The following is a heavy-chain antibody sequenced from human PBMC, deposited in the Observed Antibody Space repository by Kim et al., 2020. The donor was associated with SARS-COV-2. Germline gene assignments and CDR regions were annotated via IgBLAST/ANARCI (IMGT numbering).Heavy chain of an antibody. Sequence: SETLSLTCAVSGVSINNTNWWTWVRQPPGKGLEWVGEVYRSGSTVCNPSLKSRVTISIDTSKNLFSLNLDSVTAADTAVYYCASRSGPAYHWGQGTPVT. J-gene: IGHJ4*02. CDR1: GVSINNTNW. CDR2: VYRSGST. D-gene: IGHD6-25*01. CDR3: ASRSGPAYH. V-gene: IGHV4-4*02.